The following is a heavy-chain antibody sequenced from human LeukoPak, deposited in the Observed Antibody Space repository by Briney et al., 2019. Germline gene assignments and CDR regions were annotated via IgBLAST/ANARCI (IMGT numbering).Heavy chain of an antibody. CDR2: ISSSSSTI. CDR3: ASALRYFDWLFGNFDY. J-gene: IGHJ4*02. V-gene: IGHV3-48*04. D-gene: IGHD3-9*01. CDR1: GFTFSSYS. Sequence: PGGSLRLSCAASGFTFSSYSMNWVRQAPGKGLEWVSYISSSSSTIYYADSVKGRFIISRDNAKNSLYLQMNSLRAEDTAVYYCASALRYFDWLFGNFDYWGQGTLVTVSS.